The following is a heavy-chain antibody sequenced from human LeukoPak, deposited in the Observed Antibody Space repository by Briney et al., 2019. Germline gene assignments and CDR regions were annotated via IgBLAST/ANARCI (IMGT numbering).Heavy chain of an antibody. D-gene: IGHD2-2*01. CDR3: AKDIGVVPAANWFDP. CDR2: ISWDGGST. CDR1: GFTFDDYT. Sequence: GGSLRLSCAASGFTFDDYTMHWVRQAPGKGLEWVSLISWDGGSTYYADSVEGRFTISRDNSKNSLYLQMNSLRTEDTALYYCAKDIGVVPAANWFDPWGQGTLVTVSS. J-gene: IGHJ5*02. V-gene: IGHV3-43*01.